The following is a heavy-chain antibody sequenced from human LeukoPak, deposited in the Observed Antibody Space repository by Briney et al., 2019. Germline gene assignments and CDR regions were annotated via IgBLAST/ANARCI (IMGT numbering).Heavy chain of an antibody. Sequence: VASVKVSCKASGYTFISYAMHWVRQAPGQGLEWMGWINTNTGNPTYAQGFTGRFVFSLDTSVSTAYLQISSLKAEDTAVYYCARDPPTYYYDSSAGADYWGQGTLVTVSS. D-gene: IGHD3-22*01. CDR3: ARDPPTYYYDSSAGADY. V-gene: IGHV7-4-1*02. CDR1: GYTFISYA. J-gene: IGHJ4*02. CDR2: INTNTGNP.